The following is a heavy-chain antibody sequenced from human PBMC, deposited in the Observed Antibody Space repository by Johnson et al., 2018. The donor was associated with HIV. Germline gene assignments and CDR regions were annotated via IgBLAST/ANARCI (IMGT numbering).Heavy chain of an antibody. CDR2: VSYDGSNK. CDR1: AFSFSGYA. V-gene: IGHV3-30*04. CDR3: AKGEQVWSVASAFDI. D-gene: IGHD5-18*01. J-gene: IGHJ3*02. Sequence: QVQLVESGGGVVQPGRSLRLSCTSAFSFSGYAMHWVRQAPGKGLEWVAVVSYDGSNKYYADSVKGRFTISRDNSKNTLYLQMNSLRAEDTALYYCAKGEQVWSVASAFDIWGQGTMVTVYS.